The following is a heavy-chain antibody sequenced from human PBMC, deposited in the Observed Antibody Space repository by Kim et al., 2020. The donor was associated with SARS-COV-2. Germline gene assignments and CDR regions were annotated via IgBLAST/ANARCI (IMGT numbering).Heavy chain of an antibody. Sequence: GGSLRLSCAASGFTFSSYGMHWVRQAPGKGLEWVAVISYDGSNKYYADSVKGRFTISRDNSKNTLYLQMNSLRAEDTAVYYCAKDFSRWHADSAFDIWGQGTMVTVSS. J-gene: IGHJ3*02. CDR1: GFTFSSYG. CDR3: AKDFSRWHADSAFDI. CDR2: ISYDGSNK. V-gene: IGHV3-30*18. D-gene: IGHD3-22*01.